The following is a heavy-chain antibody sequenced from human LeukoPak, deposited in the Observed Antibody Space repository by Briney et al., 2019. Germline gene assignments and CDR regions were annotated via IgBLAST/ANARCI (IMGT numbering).Heavy chain of an antibody. J-gene: IGHJ4*02. CDR2: IRRGVGST. Sequence: GGSLRLSCAASGFTVTRNYMSWVRQAPGKGLEWVSAIRRGVGSTYYADSVKGRFTISRDNSKNTLYLQMNNLRADDTAVYYCAKKGQADDNGKPDWGQGTLVTVSS. V-gene: IGHV3-23*01. D-gene: IGHD1-1*01. CDR3: AKKGQADDNGKPD. CDR1: GFTVTRNY.